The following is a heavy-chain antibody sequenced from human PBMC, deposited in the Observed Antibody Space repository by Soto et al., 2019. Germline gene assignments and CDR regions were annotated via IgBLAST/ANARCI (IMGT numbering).Heavy chain of an antibody. J-gene: IGHJ2*01. Sequence: QVQLQQWGAGPLRPLETFSLTCGVSGGSFSGYYWAWIRQSPGKGLEWIGEINDRGSINYNPSLKSRVSISVDTSKNHYSLNLRSVTAADTAVYYCARESHDILTGPPWVWYFDLWGRGTLVTVSS. V-gene: IGHV4-34*01. CDR2: INDRGSI. CDR1: GGSFSGYY. D-gene: IGHD3-9*01. CDR3: ARESHDILTGPPWVWYFDL.